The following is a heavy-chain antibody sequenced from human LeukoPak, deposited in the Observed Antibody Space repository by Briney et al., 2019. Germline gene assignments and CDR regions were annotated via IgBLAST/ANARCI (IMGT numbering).Heavy chain of an antibody. CDR3: ARVQGPLAFDY. CDR1: GGSISSGGYY. Sequence: PSETLSLTCTVSGGSISSGGYYWSWIRQPPGKGLEWIGYIYHSGSTYYNPSLKSRVTISVDRSKNQFSLKLSSVTAADTAVYYCARVQGPLAFDYWGQGTLVTVSS. CDR2: IYHSGST. V-gene: IGHV4-30-2*01. J-gene: IGHJ4*02.